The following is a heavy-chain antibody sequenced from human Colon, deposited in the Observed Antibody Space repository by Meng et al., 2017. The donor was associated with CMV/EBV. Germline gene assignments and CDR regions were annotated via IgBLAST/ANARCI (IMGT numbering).Heavy chain of an antibody. CDR1: GFTVSSNY. V-gene: IGHV3-21*01. Sequence: GESLKISCAASGFTVSSNYMSWVRQAPGKGLEWVSSISSRKSHIYYADSVKGRFTISRDDAQNSLSLQMNSLRAGDTAVYYCARESYRFDFWGQGTLVTVSS. D-gene: IGHD1-26*01. J-gene: IGHJ4*02. CDR3: ARESYRFDF. CDR2: ISSRKSHI.